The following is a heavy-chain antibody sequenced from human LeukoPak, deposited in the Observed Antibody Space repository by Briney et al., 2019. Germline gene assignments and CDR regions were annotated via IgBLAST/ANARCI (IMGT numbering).Heavy chain of an antibody. D-gene: IGHD2-15*01. CDR2: IKQDGSEK. Sequence: PGGSLRLSCVASGFNFGGHWMNWVRQARGKGLEWVANIKQDGSEKFYVDSVRGRFTISRDNAKNSLYLQMDSLSAEDTALYYCAGGGGYLIEKWGQGTPVTVSS. CDR3: AGGGGYLIEK. CDR1: GFNFGGHW. J-gene: IGHJ4*02. V-gene: IGHV3-7*03.